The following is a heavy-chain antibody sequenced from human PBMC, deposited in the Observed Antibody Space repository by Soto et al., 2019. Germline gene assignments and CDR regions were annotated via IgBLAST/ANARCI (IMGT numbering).Heavy chain of an antibody. V-gene: IGHV2-5*02. D-gene: IGHD5-12*01. J-gene: IGHJ4*02. CDR1: GFSLSTRGVG. CDR2: IFWDDDK. Sequence: AAKPVNPTQPLTLTCTFPGFSLSTRGVGVAWIRQPPGKALEWLALIFWDDDKWYSPSLRSRLTITEDTSKTQVVLTMTNMDPVDTATYYCAHRPRGYAYYFDYWGQGTLVTVSS. CDR3: AHRPRGYAYYFDY.